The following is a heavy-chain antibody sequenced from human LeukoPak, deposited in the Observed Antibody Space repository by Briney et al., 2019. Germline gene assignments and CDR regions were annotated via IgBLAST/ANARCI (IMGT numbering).Heavy chain of an antibody. CDR1: GYTFTGYY. CDR2: INPNSGDT. J-gene: IGHJ4*02. CDR3: ARDAYDSSGYPDY. D-gene: IGHD3-22*01. Sequence: GASVRVSCKASGYTFTGYYMHWVRQAPGQGLEWMGWINPNSGDTNYAQKFQGRVTMTRDTSNNTVYMELNRLRAEDTAVYYCARDAYDSSGYPDYWGQGTLGTVSS. V-gene: IGHV1-2*02.